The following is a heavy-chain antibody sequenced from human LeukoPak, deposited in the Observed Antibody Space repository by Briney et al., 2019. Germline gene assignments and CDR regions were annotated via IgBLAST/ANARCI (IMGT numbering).Heavy chain of an antibody. CDR1: GYTFTSYD. CDR2: MNPNSGNT. Sequence: GASVKVSCKASGYTFTSYDINWVRQAPGQGLEWMGWMNPNSGNTGYAQKFQGRVTMTRNTSISTAYMELSSLRSEDTAVCYCARGAMGATNLDYWGQGTLVTVSS. D-gene: IGHD1-26*01. J-gene: IGHJ4*02. V-gene: IGHV1-8*01. CDR3: ARGAMGATNLDY.